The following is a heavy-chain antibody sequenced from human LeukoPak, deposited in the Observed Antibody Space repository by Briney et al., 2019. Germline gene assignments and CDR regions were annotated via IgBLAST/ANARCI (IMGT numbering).Heavy chain of an antibody. J-gene: IGHJ4*02. CDR3: ARDPPALEDFDY. CDR2: ISGRGNTI. CDR1: GFTFSSYN. V-gene: IGHV3-48*04. Sequence: PGGSLRLSCAASGFTFSSYNMKWVRQAPGKGLEWVSYISGRGNTIKYADSVKGRFTISRDNGKNSLYLYMSSLRAEDTAVYYCARDPPALEDFDYWGQGTQDTVSS.